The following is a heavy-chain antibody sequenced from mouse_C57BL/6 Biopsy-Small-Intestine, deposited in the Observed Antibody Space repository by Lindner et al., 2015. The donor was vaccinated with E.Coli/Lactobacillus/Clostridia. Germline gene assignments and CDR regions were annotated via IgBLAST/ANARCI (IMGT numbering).Heavy chain of an antibody. D-gene: IGHD2-12*01. V-gene: IGHV1-26*01. Sequence: VQLQESGPELVKPGASVKISCKASGYSFTGYYMHWVKQGPGKSLEWIGLIIPYNGGTSNNQKFKGKATLTVDKSSSTAYMELRSLTSEDSAVYFCARGYSYYSYDVCFAYWGQGTLVTVSA. CDR1: GYSFTGYY. CDR2: IIPYNGGT. CDR3: ARGYSYYSYDVCFAY. J-gene: IGHJ3*01.